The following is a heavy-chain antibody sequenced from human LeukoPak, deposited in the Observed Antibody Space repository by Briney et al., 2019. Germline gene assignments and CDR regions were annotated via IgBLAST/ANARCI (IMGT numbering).Heavy chain of an antibody. CDR1: GDSISNYD. J-gene: IGHJ5*02. CDR2: INHSGGT. CDR3: ASLARGGNWFDP. D-gene: IGHD6-6*01. V-gene: IGHV4-34*01. Sequence: SETLSLTCTVSGDSISNYDWTWIRQPPGKGLEWIGEINHSGGTNYNPSLKSRVTISVDTSKNQFSLKLSSVTAADTAVYYCASLARGGNWFDPWGQGTLVTVSS.